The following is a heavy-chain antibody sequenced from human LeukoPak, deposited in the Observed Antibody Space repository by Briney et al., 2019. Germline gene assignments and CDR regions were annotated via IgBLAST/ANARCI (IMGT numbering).Heavy chain of an antibody. V-gene: IGHV4-61*02. CDR2: IYSSGGT. D-gene: IGHD3-16*01. J-gene: IGHJ4*02. CDR1: GGSISSGSYY. CDR3: ARGFGGD. Sequence: SETLSLTCTVSGGSISSGSYYWTWIRQPAGKGLEWIGRIYSSGGTNYNPSLKSRVTISVDTSKKHFSLELNSVTAADTAVYYCARGFGGDWGQGTLVTVSS.